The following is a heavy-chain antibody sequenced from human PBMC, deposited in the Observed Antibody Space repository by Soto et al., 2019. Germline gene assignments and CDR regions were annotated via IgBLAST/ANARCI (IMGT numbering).Heavy chain of an antibody. CDR1: GDSVSSNRDA. Sequence: SQTLSLTCAISGDSVSSNRDAWNWIRQSPSRGLEWLGRTYYRSKWYNDYAVSVKSRITINPDTSKNQFSLQLNSVTPEDTAVYYCARELAARYNWFDPWGQGTLVTVSS. V-gene: IGHV6-1*01. CDR2: TYYRSKWYN. CDR3: ARELAARYNWFDP. D-gene: IGHD6-6*01. J-gene: IGHJ5*02.